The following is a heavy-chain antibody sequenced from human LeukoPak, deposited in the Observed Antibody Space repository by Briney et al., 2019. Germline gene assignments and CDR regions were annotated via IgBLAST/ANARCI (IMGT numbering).Heavy chain of an antibody. CDR1: GNSLSEFS. Sequence: SCKASGNSLSEFSMHWVRQAPGKGLEWLSYISSSGTTTFYADSVEGRFTISRDNAKNSLYLQMNSLRAEDTAVYYCARLGGVDYWGQGTLVTVSS. V-gene: IGHV3-48*01. D-gene: IGHD4-17*01. CDR2: ISSSGTTT. J-gene: IGHJ4*02. CDR3: ARLGGVDY.